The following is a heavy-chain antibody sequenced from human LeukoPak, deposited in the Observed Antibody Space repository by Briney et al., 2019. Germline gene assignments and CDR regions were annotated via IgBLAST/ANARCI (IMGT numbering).Heavy chain of an antibody. D-gene: IGHD3-3*01. V-gene: IGHV4-59*01. Sequence: SETLSLTCTVSGGSIRSYYWSWIRQPPGKGPEWIGYIYYSGSTNYNPSLKSRVTISVDTSKNQFSLKLSSVTAADTAVYYCARSITIFGVVMLWSPESYYYYMDVWGKGTTVTVSS. J-gene: IGHJ6*03. CDR2: IYYSGST. CDR3: ARSITIFGVVMLWSPESYYYYMDV. CDR1: GGSIRSYY.